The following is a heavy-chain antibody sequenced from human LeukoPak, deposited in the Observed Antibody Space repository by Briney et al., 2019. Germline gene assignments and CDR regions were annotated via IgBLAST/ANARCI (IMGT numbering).Heavy chain of an antibody. Sequence: PSETLSLTCAVYGGSFSGYYWSWIRQPPGKGLEWIGEINHSGSTNYNPSLKSRVTISVDTSKNQFSLKLSSVTAPDTAVYYCARQWGTVVPAANRAFDIWGQGTMVTVSS. CDR3: ARQWGTVVPAANRAFDI. CDR2: INHSGST. CDR1: GGSFSGYY. D-gene: IGHD2-2*01. V-gene: IGHV4-34*01. J-gene: IGHJ3*02.